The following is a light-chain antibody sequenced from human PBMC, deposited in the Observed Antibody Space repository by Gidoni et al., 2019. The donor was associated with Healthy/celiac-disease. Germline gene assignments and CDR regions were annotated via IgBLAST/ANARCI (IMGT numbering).Light chain of an antibody. J-gene: IGKJ1*01. Sequence: FQMTQSPSSLSASVGDRVTITCRASQSISSYLTLYQQKPGKAPKLLIYAASSLQSGVPSRFSGSGSGTDFTLTSRRLQPEDFATYYCQQSYSTPWTFGQGTKVEIK. CDR2: AAS. V-gene: IGKV1-39*01. CDR3: QQSYSTPWT. CDR1: QSISSY.